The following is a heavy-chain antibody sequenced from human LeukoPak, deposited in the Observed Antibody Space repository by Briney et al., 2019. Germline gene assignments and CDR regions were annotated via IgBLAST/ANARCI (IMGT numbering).Heavy chain of an antibody. CDR3: ARGRKDTAMVLPYYFDY. D-gene: IGHD5-18*01. CDR2: IYKDGST. V-gene: IGHV3-53*01. J-gene: IGHJ4*02. CDR1: GFTFSNAW. Sequence: GGSLRLSCAASGFTFSNAWMSWVRQAPGEGLEWVSIIYKDGSTYYADSAKGQFIISRDNSKNTLYLQINSLRVEDTAVYYCARGRKDTAMVLPYYFDYWGQGTLVTVSS.